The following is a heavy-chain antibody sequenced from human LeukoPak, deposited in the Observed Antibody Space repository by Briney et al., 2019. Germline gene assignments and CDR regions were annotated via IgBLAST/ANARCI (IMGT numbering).Heavy chain of an antibody. D-gene: IGHD6-13*01. CDR1: GFTFSSYS. CDR3: ARIGVAAAGNT. V-gene: IGHV3-21*01. Sequence: PGGSLRLSCALSGFTFSSYSTNWVRQAPGKGLEWVSSISSSSSYIYYADSVKGRFTISGDNAKNSLYLQMNSLRAEDTAVYYCARIGVAAAGNTWGQGTLVTVSS. CDR2: ISSSSSYI. J-gene: IGHJ5*02.